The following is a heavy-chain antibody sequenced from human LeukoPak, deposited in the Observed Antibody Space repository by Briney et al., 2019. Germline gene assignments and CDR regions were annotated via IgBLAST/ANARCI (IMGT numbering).Heavy chain of an antibody. CDR2: ISYDGSNK. J-gene: IGHJ4*02. CDR1: GFTFSSYG. D-gene: IGHD3-16*02. Sequence: GGSLRLSCAASGFTFSSYGMHWVRQAPGKGLEWVAVISYDGSNKYYADSVKGRFTISRDNSKNTLYLQMNSLRAEDTAVYYCAKDWGSYRYTGLPVDYWGQGTLVTVSS. V-gene: IGHV3-30*18. CDR3: AKDWGSYRYTGLPVDY.